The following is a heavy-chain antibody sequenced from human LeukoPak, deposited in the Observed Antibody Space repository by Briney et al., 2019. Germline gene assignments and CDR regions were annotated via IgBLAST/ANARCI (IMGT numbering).Heavy chain of an antibody. CDR1: GDSVSSNSAA. CDR3: ARGVSGSGFDY. Sequence: SQTLSLTCAISGDSVSSNSAAWNWTRLPPSRGLEWLGRTYYRSKWSNDYAVSVKSRISINADTSKNQFSMHLNSVTPEDAAMYFCARGVSGSGFDYWGQGTLVTVSS. D-gene: IGHD3-10*01. V-gene: IGHV6-1*01. CDR2: TYYRSKWSN. J-gene: IGHJ4*02.